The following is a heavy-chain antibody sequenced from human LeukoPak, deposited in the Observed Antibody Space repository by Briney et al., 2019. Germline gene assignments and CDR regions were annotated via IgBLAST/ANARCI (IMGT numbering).Heavy chain of an antibody. CDR3: ASLGDFFGSGSYAPFDY. V-gene: IGHV1-46*04. D-gene: IGHD3-10*01. CDR2: INPSGGST. Sequence: ASVKVSCKASGYTFTSYYMHWVRQAPGQGLEWMGIINPSGGSTSYAQKLQGRVTMTRDTSITTAYMELSRLTSDDTAVYYCASLGDFFGSGSYAPFDYWGQGSLVTVSS. J-gene: IGHJ4*02. CDR1: GYTFTSYY.